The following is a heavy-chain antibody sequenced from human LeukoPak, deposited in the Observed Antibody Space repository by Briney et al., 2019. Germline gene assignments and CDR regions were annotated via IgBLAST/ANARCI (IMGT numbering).Heavy chain of an antibody. CDR2: IYYSGNT. J-gene: IGHJ3*02. V-gene: IGHV4-39*07. Sequence: GSLRLSCATSGFTFSSYEMHWVRQPPGKGLEWIGSIYYSGNTYYNASLKSRVTMSIDTSKNQFSLKLGSVTAVDTAVYYCAHKFAGSYAFDIWGQGTMVTVSS. CDR3: AHKFAGSYAFDI. CDR1: GFTFSSYE.